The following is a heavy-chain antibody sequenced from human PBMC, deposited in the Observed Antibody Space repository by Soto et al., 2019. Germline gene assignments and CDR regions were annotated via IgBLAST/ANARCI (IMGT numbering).Heavy chain of an antibody. CDR2: ISWNSGSI. J-gene: IGHJ4*02. D-gene: IGHD2-2*01. V-gene: IGHV3-9*01. CDR1: RFTFDDYA. CDR3: AKVLGRYCSSTSCPVDY. Sequence: LRLSCAASRFTFDDYAMHWVRQAPGKGLEWVSGISWNSGSIGYADSVKGRFTISRDNAKNSLYLQMNSLRAEDTALYYCAKVLGRYCSSTSCPVDYWGQGTLVTVSS.